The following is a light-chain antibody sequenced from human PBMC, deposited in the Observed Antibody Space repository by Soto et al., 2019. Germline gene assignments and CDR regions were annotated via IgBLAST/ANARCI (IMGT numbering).Light chain of an antibody. Sequence: IVMTQSPVSLPVTPGEPASISCKSSQSLLHSDGYKYLDWYVRKAGQSPQLLIYLGSHRASGVPDRISGSGSGTDFTLKISKVEADDVGVYYCMQTLQTPFTFGPGTKVDIK. J-gene: IGKJ3*01. CDR1: QSLLHSDGYKY. V-gene: IGKV2-28*01. CDR2: LGS. CDR3: MQTLQTPFT.